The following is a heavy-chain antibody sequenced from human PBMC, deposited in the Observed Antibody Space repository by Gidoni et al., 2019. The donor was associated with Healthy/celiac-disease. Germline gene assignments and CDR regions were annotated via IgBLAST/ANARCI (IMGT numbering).Heavy chain of an antibody. CDR2: IYYSGST. Sequence: QLQLQESGPGLVKPSETLSLTCTVSGGSTSSSSYYWGWIRQPPGKGLEWIGSIYYSGSTYYNPSLKSRVTISVDTSKNQFSLKLSSVTAADTAVYYCARHGLGIIDAFDIWGQGTMVTVSS. CDR3: ARHGLGIIDAFDI. V-gene: IGHV4-39*01. D-gene: IGHD7-27*01. CDR1: GGSTSSSSYY. J-gene: IGHJ3*02.